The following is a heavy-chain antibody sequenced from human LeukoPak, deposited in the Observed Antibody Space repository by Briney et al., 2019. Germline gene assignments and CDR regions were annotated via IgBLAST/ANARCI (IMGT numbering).Heavy chain of an antibody. CDR3: VYDVSRRLGMDV. J-gene: IGHJ6*02. CDR2: ISPESSYT. Sequence: GVSLRLYCLASGFSFNSYSMNWVREAPGKGLEWDTTISPESSYTWYAESVKVRYTSSRDNAKNSLYLQIDSLRAEETAVYYCVYDVSRRLGMDVWGQGTTVTVSS. CDR1: GFSFNSYS. V-gene: IGHV3-21*01. D-gene: IGHD3-3*01.